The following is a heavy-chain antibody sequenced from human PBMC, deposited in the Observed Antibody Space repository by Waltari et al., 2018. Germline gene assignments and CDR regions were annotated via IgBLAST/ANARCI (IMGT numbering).Heavy chain of an antibody. D-gene: IGHD3-10*01. CDR3: ARGPGGAYYYYYMDV. V-gene: IGHV4-38-2*01. CDR1: GYSIRSGYY. Sequence: QVQLQESGPGLVKPSETLSLTCAVSGYSIRSGYYWGWIRQPPGKGLAWIGSIYQSGSTDYNPALKRRVTISVDTYKNQVSLKLSSVTAADTAVYYCARGPGGAYYYYYMDVWGKGTTVTVSS. J-gene: IGHJ6*03. CDR2: IYQSGST.